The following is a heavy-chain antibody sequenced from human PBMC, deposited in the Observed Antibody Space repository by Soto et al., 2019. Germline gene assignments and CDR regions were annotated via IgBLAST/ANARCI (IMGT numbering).Heavy chain of an antibody. V-gene: IGHV1-18*01. CDR2: ISDYNGNT. Sequence: ASVKVSCKASGYSFTTYGISWVRQAPGQGLEWMGWISDYNGNTNYEKKFQGRVTMTRDTSTRTAYMELSRLRSDDTAVYYCAREGVCPACFDYWGQGTLVTVSS. D-gene: IGHD2-8*01. CDR3: AREGVCPACFDY. CDR1: GYSFTTYG. J-gene: IGHJ4*02.